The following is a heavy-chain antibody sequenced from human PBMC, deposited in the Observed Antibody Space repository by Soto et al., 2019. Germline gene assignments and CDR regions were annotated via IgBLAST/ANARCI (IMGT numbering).Heavy chain of an antibody. CDR3: ASSTAANKPPYYYYGMDV. D-gene: IGHD2-2*01. CDR2: INPNSGGT. Sequence: ASVKVSCKASGYTLTGYYMHWVRQAPGQGLEWTGWINPNSGGTNYAQKFQGWVTMTRDTSISTAYMELSRLRSDDTAVYYCASSTAANKPPYYYYGMDVWGQGTTVTVS. V-gene: IGHV1-2*04. CDR1: GYTLTGYY. J-gene: IGHJ6*02.